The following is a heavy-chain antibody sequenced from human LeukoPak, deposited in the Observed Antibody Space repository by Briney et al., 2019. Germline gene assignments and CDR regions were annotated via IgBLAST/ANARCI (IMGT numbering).Heavy chain of an antibody. CDR3: AREAVNYYDSSGYHFFDY. D-gene: IGHD3-22*01. CDR1: GGSISSYY. CDR2: IYTSGST. V-gene: IGHV4-4*07. Sequence: SETLSLTCTVSGGSISSYYWSWIRQPAGKGLEWIGRIYTSGSTNYNPSLKSRVTMSVDTSKNQFSLKLSSVTAADTAVYYCAREAVNYYDSSGYHFFDYWGQGTLVTVSS. J-gene: IGHJ4*02.